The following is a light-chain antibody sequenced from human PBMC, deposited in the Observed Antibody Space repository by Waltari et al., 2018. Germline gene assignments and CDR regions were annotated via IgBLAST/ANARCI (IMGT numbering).Light chain of an antibody. CDR1: HSNIGTNS. CDR2: TNN. Sequence: QSVLTQSPSASATPGQTLSISCSGSHSNIGTNSVHWYQQVPGTAPKLLIHTNNQRPSGVPDRCSGSKCGTAASLAISGLRSEDEADYYCAAFDDTLGGHYVFGPGTKVTVL. CDR3: AAFDDTLGGHYV. V-gene: IGLV1-47*01. J-gene: IGLJ1*01.